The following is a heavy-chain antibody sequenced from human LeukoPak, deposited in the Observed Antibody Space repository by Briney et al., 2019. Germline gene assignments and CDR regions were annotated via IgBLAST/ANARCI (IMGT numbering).Heavy chain of an antibody. CDR1: GYTFTSYA. V-gene: IGHV7-4-1*02. CDR3: ARDQIVATIDGFDY. D-gene: IGHD5-12*01. CDR2: INTNTGNP. J-gene: IGHJ4*02. Sequence: GVSVKVSCKASGYTFTSYAMNWVRQAPGQGLEWMGWINTNTGNPTYAQGFTGRFVFSLDTSVSTAYLQISSLKAEDTAVYYCARDQIVATIDGFDYWGQGTLVTVSS.